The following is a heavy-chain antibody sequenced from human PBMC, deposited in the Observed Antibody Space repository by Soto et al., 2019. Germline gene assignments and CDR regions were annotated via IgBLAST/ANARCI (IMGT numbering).Heavy chain of an antibody. V-gene: IGHV3-23*01. CDR1: GFTFSSYA. CDR2: ISGSGGST. J-gene: IGHJ5*02. Sequence: GGSLSLSCSASGFTFSSYAMSWVRQAPGKGLEWVSAISGSGGSTYYADSVKGRFTISRDNSKNTLYLQMKSLRAEDTAVYYCAKDEWELLSHWFDPWGQGNLVTVSS. CDR3: AKDEWELLSHWFDP. D-gene: IGHD1-26*01.